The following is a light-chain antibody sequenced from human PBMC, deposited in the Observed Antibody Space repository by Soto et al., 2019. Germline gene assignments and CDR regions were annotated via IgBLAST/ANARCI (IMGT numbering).Light chain of an antibody. J-gene: IGLJ1*01. CDR2: EVS. Sequence: QSVLTQPASVSGSPGQSITISCTGTSSDVGAYNYVSWYQHHPGKAPKLIIYEVSKRPSGVPDRFSGSKSGNTASLTVSGLQAEDEADYYCTSYAGTYSFFYVFGTGTKVTVL. CDR1: SSDVGAYNY. CDR3: TSYAGTYSFFYV. V-gene: IGLV2-8*01.